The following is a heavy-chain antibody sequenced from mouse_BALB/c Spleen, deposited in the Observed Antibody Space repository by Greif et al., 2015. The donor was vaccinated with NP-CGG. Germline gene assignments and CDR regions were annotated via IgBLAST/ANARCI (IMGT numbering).Heavy chain of an antibody. V-gene: IGHV5-9*02. D-gene: IGHD1-3*01. J-gene: IGHJ4*01. Sequence: EVQGVESGGGLVKPGGSLKLSCAASGFAFSSYEMSWVRQTPEKRLEWVATISSGGSYTYYPDSVKGRFTISRDNARNTLYLQMSSLRSEDTALYYCARPLPTNYAMDYWGQGTSVTVSS. CDR3: ARPLPTNYAMDY. CDR2: ISSGGSYT. CDR1: GFAFSSYE.